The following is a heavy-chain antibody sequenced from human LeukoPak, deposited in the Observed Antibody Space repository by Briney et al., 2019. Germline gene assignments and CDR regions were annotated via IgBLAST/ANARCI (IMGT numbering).Heavy chain of an antibody. CDR2: INHSGST. Sequence: PSETLSLTCAVYGGSLSGYYWSWIRQPPGKGLEWIGEINHSGSTNYNPSLKSRVTISVDTSKNQFSLKLSSVTAADTAVYYCARAVIMAYYYYYYMDVWGKGTTVSVPS. CDR3: ARAVIMAYYYYYYMDV. J-gene: IGHJ6*03. V-gene: IGHV4-34*01. CDR1: GGSLSGYY. D-gene: IGHD2/OR15-2a*01.